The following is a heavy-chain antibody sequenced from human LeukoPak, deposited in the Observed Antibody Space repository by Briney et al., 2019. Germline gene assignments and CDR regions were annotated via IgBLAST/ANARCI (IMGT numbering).Heavy chain of an antibody. V-gene: IGHV4-39*01. D-gene: IGHD6-13*01. CDR3: ARQSIAAAGPLTSDY. CDR2: IYYSGST. Sequence: SETLFLTCTVSGGSISSSSYYWGWIRQPPGKGLEWIGSIYYSGSTYYNPSLKSRVTISVDTSKNQFSLKLSSVTAADTAVYYCARQSIAAAGPLTSDYWGQGTLVTVSS. CDR1: GGSISSSSYY. J-gene: IGHJ4*02.